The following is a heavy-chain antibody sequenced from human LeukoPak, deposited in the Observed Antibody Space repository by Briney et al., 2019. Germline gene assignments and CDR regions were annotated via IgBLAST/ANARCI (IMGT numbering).Heavy chain of an antibody. CDR3: ALVRYYYDSSGYIPPHY. Sequence: GESLKISCKGSGYSSTSYWIGWVRQMPGKGLEWMGIIYPGDSDTRYSPSFQGQVTISADKSISTAYLQWSSLKASDTAMYYCALVRYYYDSSGYIPPHYWGQGTLVTVSS. CDR1: GYSSTSYW. D-gene: IGHD3-22*01. J-gene: IGHJ4*02. CDR2: IYPGDSDT. V-gene: IGHV5-51*01.